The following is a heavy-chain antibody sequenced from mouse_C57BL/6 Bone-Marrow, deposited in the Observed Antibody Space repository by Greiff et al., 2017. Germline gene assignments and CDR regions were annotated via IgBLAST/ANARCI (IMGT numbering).Heavy chain of an antibody. CDR1: GFNITDYY. Sequence: VQLKESGAELVRPGASVTLSCTASGFNITDYYMHWVKQRPEQGLEWIGRIDPEDGDTEYAPKFPGKATMTADTSSNTAYLQRSSLTSEDTAVYDCTTAAFYGSSPSYFDYWGQGTTLTVSS. J-gene: IGHJ2*01. D-gene: IGHD1-1*01. V-gene: IGHV14-1*01. CDR2: IDPEDGDT. CDR3: TTAAFYGSSPSYFDY.